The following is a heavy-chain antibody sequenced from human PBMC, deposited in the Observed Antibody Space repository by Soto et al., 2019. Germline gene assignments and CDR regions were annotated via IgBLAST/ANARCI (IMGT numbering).Heavy chain of an antibody. D-gene: IGHD3-3*01. CDR1: GFTFSDHY. Sequence: EVQLVESGGGLVQPGGSLRLSCAVSGFTFSDHYMDWVRQAPGHGLEWVARSRNKVKSYSTGYAASVKGRFTVSRDDSKSLLYLQMNSLTTEDTAVYYCARRNDFWSGGDMDVWGQGTTVTVSS. CDR2: SRNKVKSYST. V-gene: IGHV3-72*01. CDR3: ARRNDFWSGGDMDV. J-gene: IGHJ6*02.